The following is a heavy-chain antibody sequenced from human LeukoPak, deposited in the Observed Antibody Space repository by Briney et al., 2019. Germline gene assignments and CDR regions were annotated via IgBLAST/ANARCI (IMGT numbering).Heavy chain of an antibody. J-gene: IGHJ6*03. CDR3: ARGPRGQWLNYYYYYTDV. Sequence: PGGSLRLSCAASGFTFSSYWMHWVRQAPGKGLVWVSCINSDGSSTSYADSVKGRFTISRDNAKNTLYLQMNSLRAEDTAVYYCARGPRGQWLNYYYYYTDVWGKGTTVTVSS. CDR2: INSDGSST. D-gene: IGHD6-19*01. V-gene: IGHV3-74*01. CDR1: GFTFSSYW.